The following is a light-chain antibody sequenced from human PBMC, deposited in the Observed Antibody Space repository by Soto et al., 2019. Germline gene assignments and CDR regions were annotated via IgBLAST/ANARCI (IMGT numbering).Light chain of an antibody. J-gene: IGKJ5*01. V-gene: IGKV4-1*01. Sequence: DLVMTQSADSLALSLCESSTINCKSSQSVLYISNNKNYLAWYQQKPGQPPKLLIYWASTRESGVPDRFSGSGSGTDFTRTISSLQAEDVAVYYCQQYYSTPITFGQGTRLEIK. CDR3: QQYYSTPIT. CDR2: WAS. CDR1: QSVLYISNNKNY.